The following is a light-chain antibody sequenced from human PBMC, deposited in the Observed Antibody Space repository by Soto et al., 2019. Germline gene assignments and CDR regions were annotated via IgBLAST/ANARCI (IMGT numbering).Light chain of an antibody. Sequence: DIQMTQSPSSLSASVGDRVTITCRASQDISTHLNWYQQKRGKAPKLLIYAASSLQSGVPSRFSGSGSGTHFTLTISSLQPEDFATYYCQQSSNTPRTFGQGTKVDIK. V-gene: IGKV1-39*01. CDR3: QQSSNTPRT. J-gene: IGKJ1*01. CDR1: QDISTH. CDR2: AAS.